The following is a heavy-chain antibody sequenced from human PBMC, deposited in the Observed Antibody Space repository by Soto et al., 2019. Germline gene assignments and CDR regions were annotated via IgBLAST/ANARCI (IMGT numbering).Heavy chain of an antibody. J-gene: IGHJ4*02. V-gene: IGHV1-24*01. Sequence: GASVKVSCKVSGYTLTELSMHWVRQAPGKGLEWMGGFDPEDGETIYVQKFQGRVTMTEDTSTDTAYMELNSLRAEDTAVFYCAKGGGGAYCRDGSCFPDSWGQGTLVTVS. CDR3: AKGGGGAYCRDGSCFPDS. CDR1: GYTLTELS. D-gene: IGHD2-15*01. CDR2: FDPEDGET.